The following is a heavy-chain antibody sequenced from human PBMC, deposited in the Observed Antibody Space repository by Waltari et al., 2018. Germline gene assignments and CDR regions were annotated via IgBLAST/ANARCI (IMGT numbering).Heavy chain of an antibody. CDR1: GGSISSSRYY. D-gene: IGHD6-13*01. V-gene: IGHV4-39*01. CDR2: IYYSGST. J-gene: IGHJ4*02. CDR3: ARPGAAAGLFDY. Sequence: QLQLQESGPGLVKPSETLSLTCTVSGGSISSSRYYWGWIRQPPGKGLEWIGSIYYSGSTYYNPSLKSRVTISVDTSKNQFSLKLSSVTAADTAVYYCARPGAAAGLFDYWGQGTLVTVSS.